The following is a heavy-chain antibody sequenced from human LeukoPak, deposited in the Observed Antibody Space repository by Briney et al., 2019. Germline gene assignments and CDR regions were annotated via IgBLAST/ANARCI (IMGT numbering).Heavy chain of an antibody. Sequence: SETLSLTCAVYGGSFSGFYWGWIRQPPRKGLEWFGEINHSGSTNYNPSLKSRVTISVDTSKNQFSLKLSSVTAADTAVYYCARDILWFEKNWFDPWGQGTLVTASS. J-gene: IGHJ5*02. CDR1: GGSFSGFY. CDR2: INHSGST. D-gene: IGHD3-10*01. V-gene: IGHV4-34*01. CDR3: ARDILWFEKNWFDP.